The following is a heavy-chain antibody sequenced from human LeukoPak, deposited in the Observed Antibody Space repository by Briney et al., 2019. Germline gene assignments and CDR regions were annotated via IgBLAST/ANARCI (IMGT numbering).Heavy chain of an antibody. CDR2: ISYDGSNK. CDR1: GFTLSSYA. D-gene: IGHD3-10*01. V-gene: IGHV3-30*04. Sequence: GGSLRLSCAASGFTLSSYAMRWVRQAPGKGLECVSVISYDGSNKYYADSVKGRFTISRDNSKNTLYLQMNSLRAEDTAVYYCARDVWFGELSLSDGDYWGQGPLVTVSS. J-gene: IGHJ4*02. CDR3: ARDVWFGELSLSDGDY.